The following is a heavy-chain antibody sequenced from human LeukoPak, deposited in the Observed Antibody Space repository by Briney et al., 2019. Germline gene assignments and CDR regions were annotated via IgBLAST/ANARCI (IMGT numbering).Heavy chain of an antibody. J-gene: IGHJ4*02. D-gene: IGHD1-26*01. CDR2: IYTSGST. Sequence: NPPQTLSLTRTVSGGSISSYYRSWIRQPAGKGLEWIGRIYTSGSTNYNPSLKSRVTMSVDTSKNQFSLKLSSVTAADTAVYYCARGIGDGSDYWGQGTLVTVSS. CDR3: ARGIGDGSDY. V-gene: IGHV4-4*07. CDR1: GGSISSYY.